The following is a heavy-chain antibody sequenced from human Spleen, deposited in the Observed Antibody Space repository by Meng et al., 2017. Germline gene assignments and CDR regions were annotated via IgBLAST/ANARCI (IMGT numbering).Heavy chain of an antibody. D-gene: IGHD3-22*01. CDR1: GGSISSSSYY. V-gene: IGHV4-39*07. Sequence: SETLSLTCTVSGGSISSSSYYWGWIRQPPGKGLEWIGSIYYSGSTYYNPSLKSRVTISVDKSNNQFSLKLSSVTAADTAVYFCARVRAYFDSSAYHYAPLGAFHTWGQGAMVTVSS. CDR3: ARVRAYFDSSAYHYAPLGAFHT. J-gene: IGHJ3*02. CDR2: IYYSGST.